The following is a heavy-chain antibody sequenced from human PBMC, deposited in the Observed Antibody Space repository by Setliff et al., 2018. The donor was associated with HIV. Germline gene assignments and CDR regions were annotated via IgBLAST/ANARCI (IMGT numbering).Heavy chain of an antibody. Sequence: PSETLSLTCAVYGVSFSGYSWSWIRQPPGKGLEWIGEIFHNGTINCNPSLKSRVALSIDTFKSQISLNMTSLTTADTAIYYCGRGQHIVGAPWAVIDYWAQGKPVTVSS. CDR2: IFHNGTI. CDR1: GVSFSGYS. CDR3: GRGQHIVGAPWAVIDY. J-gene: IGHJ4*02. D-gene: IGHD1-26*01. V-gene: IGHV4-34*01.